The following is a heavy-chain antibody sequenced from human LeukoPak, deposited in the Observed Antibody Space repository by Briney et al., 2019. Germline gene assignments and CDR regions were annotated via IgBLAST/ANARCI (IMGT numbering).Heavy chain of an antibody. J-gene: IGHJ4*02. D-gene: IGHD5-18*01. Sequence: ASVKVSCKASGYTFTSYDINWVRQATGQGLEWMGWMNPNSGNTGYAQKFQGRVTITADESTSTAYMELSSLRSEDTAVYYCARMSGYSYGAGFDYWGQGTLVTVSS. CDR3: ARMSGYSYGAGFDY. CDR2: MNPNSGNT. V-gene: IGHV1-8*01. CDR1: GYTFTSYD.